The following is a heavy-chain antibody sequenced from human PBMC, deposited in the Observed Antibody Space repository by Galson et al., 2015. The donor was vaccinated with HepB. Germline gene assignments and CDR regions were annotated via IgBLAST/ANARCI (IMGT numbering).Heavy chain of an antibody. J-gene: IGHJ4*02. V-gene: IGHV3-21*01. Sequence: SLRLSCAASGFTFSSYSMNWVRQAPGKGLEWVSSISSSSSYIYYADSVKGRFTISRDNAKNSLYLQMNSLRAEDTAVYYCAGPLAAAGIVDYWGQGTLVTVSS. CDR3: AGPLAAAGIVDY. D-gene: IGHD6-13*01. CDR1: GFTFSSYS. CDR2: ISSSSSYI.